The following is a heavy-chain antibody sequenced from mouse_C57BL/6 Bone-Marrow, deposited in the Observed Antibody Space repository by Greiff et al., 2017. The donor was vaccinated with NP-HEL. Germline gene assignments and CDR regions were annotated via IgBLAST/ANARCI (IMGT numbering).Heavy chain of an antibody. D-gene: IGHD1-1*01. Sequence: QVQLQQPGAELVKPGASVKLSCKASGYTFTSYWMHWVKQRPGQGLEWIGMIHPNSGSTNYNEKFKSKATLTVDKSSSTAYMQLSSLTSEDSAVYYCARWQSRTNFDYWGQGTTLTVSS. J-gene: IGHJ2*01. V-gene: IGHV1-64*01. CDR3: ARWQSRTNFDY. CDR2: IHPNSGST. CDR1: GYTFTSYW.